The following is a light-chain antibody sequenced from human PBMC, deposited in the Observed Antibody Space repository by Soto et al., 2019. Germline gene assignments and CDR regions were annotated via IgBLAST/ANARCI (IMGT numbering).Light chain of an antibody. V-gene: IGKV3-15*01. J-gene: IGKJ3*01. CDR1: QSVSSSY. CDR3: QQYNNWPPLFT. CDR2: GAS. Sequence: VVMTQSPGTLSLSPWEIATLSCRASQSVSSSYLAWYQQKPGQAPSLLIYGASTRATGIPARFSGSGSGTEFTLTISSLQSEDFAVYYCQQYNNWPPLFTFGPGTKVDIK.